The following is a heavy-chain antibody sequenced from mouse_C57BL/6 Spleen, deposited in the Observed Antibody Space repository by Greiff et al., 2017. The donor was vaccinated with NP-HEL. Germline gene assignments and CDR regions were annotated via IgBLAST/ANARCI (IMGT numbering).Heavy chain of an antibody. CDR3: AREDYYGSRGYFDV. D-gene: IGHD1-1*01. CDR2: IDPSDSET. V-gene: IGHV1-52*01. Sequence: QVHVKQPGAELVRPGSSVKLSCKASGYTFTSYWMHWVKQRPIQGLEWIGNIDPSDSETHYNQKFKDKATLPVEKSSSTAYMQLSSLTSEDSAVYYGAREDYYGSRGYFDVWGTGTTVTVSS. CDR1: GYTFTSYW. J-gene: IGHJ1*03.